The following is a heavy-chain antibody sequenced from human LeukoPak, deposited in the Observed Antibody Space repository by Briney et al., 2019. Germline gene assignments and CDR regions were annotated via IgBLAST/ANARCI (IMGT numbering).Heavy chain of an antibody. D-gene: IGHD2-2*01. J-gene: IGHJ6*02. CDR1: GGSISSYY. CDR2: IYYSGST. Sequence: PSETLSLTCTVSGGSISSYYWSWIRQPPGKGLEWIGYIYYSGSTNYNPSLKSRVTISVDTSKNQFSLKLSSVTAADTAVYYCARHRYCSSTSCYWGGGMDVWGQGTTVTVSS. V-gene: IGHV4-59*08. CDR3: ARHRYCSSTSCYWGGGMDV.